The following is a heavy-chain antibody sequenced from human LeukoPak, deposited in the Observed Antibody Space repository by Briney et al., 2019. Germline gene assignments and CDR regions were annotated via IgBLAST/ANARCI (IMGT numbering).Heavy chain of an antibody. D-gene: IGHD2-15*01. CDR1: GVTFSRYW. J-gene: IGHJ4*02. CDR2: IKNDGSST. V-gene: IGHV3-74*01. CDR3: VREPYCSGGSCYTSGFDC. Sequence: GGSLRLSCAASGVTFSRYWMHWVRQAPGKGLVWVSRIKNDGSSTTYADAVKGRFTISRDNAKNTLYLQMNSLRAEDTAVYYCVREPYCSGGSCYTSGFDCWGQGTLVTVSS.